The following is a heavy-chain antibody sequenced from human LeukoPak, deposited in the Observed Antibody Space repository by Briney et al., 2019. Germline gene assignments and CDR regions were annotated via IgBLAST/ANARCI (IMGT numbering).Heavy chain of an antibody. V-gene: IGHV5-51*01. CDR3: ARRPPPYCSSTSCQPVAFDI. Sequence: GESLKISCKGSGYRFTSYWIGWVRQMPGKGLEWMGIIYPGDSDTRYSPSFQGQVTISADKSISTAYLQWSSLKASDTAMYYCARRPPPYCSSTSCQPVAFDIWGQGTMVTVSS. CDR1: GYRFTSYW. CDR2: IYPGDSDT. D-gene: IGHD2-2*01. J-gene: IGHJ3*02.